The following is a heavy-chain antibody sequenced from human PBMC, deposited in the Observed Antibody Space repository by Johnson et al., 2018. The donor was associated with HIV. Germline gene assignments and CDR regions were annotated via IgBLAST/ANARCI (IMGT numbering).Heavy chain of an antibody. Sequence: VQLVESGGGLIQPGGSLRLSCAASGFTVSSNYMSWVRQAPGKGLEWVALISYDGSNKLYADSVKGRSFSSRDNSRNTLYLQMSSLRAEATAIYYCAKGRYSSSWYLAGAFDIWGQGTMVTVSS. CDR1: GFTVSSNY. CDR3: AKGRYSSSWYLAGAFDI. D-gene: IGHD6-13*01. CDR2: ISYDGSNK. J-gene: IGHJ3*02. V-gene: IGHV3-53*01.